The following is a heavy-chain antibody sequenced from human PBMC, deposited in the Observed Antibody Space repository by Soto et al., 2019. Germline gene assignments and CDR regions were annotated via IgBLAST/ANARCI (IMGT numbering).Heavy chain of an antibody. Sequence: QVQLVESGGGVVQPGRSLRLSCAASGFTFSSYAMHWVRQAPGKGLEWVAVISYDGSNKYYADSVKGRFTISRDNSKNTLYLQMNSLRAEDTAVYYCARVEAYYDSSGYYSDYWGQGTLVTASS. D-gene: IGHD3-22*01. V-gene: IGHV3-30-3*01. CDR3: ARVEAYYDSSGYYSDY. CDR1: GFTFSSYA. CDR2: ISYDGSNK. J-gene: IGHJ4*02.